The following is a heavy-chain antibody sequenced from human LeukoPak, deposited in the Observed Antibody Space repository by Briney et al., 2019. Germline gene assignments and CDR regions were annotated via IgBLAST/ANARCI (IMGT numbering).Heavy chain of an antibody. CDR3: ARPLDYGDYL. V-gene: IGHV1-2*02. Sequence: ASVKVSCKASGYTFTGYYMHWVRQAPGQGLEWMGWINPNSGGTNYAQKFQGRVTTTRDTSISTAYMELSRLRSDDTAVYYCARPLDYGDYLWGQGTLVTVSS. CDR1: GYTFTGYY. J-gene: IGHJ5*02. D-gene: IGHD4-17*01. CDR2: INPNSGGT.